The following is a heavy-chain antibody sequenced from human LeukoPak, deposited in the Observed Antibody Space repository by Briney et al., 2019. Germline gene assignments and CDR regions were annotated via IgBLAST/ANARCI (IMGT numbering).Heavy chain of an antibody. CDR1: GVTFSSHS. V-gene: IGHV3-74*01. CDR2: ISRDGTST. D-gene: IGHD2-15*01. CDR3: ARGWYGPDS. Sequence: GSLRLPCSASGVTFSSHSMHRVRPAPGKGLVWVSGISRDGTSTNYADAVKGRFTISRDNAKNTLYLQMNSLRVEDTAVYSCARGWYGPDSCGQGTLVTVSS. J-gene: IGHJ5*01.